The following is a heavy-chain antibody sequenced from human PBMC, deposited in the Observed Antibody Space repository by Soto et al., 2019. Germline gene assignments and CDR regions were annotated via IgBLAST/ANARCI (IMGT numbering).Heavy chain of an antibody. CDR3: ARSYYYGLDY. CDR2: IYYSGST. CDR1: GDSITSYY. J-gene: IGHJ4*02. V-gene: IGHV4-59*01. D-gene: IGHD3-10*01. Sequence: TLSLTCTVSGDSITSYYWNWIRQPPGKGLEWIGYIYYSGSTNYNPSLRSRVTISVDTSKNQFSLKLSSVTAADTAVYYCARSYYYGLDYWGLGSLVTVSS.